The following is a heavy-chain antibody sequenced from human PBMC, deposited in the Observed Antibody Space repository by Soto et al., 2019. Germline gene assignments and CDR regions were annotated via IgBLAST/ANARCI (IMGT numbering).Heavy chain of an antibody. CDR1: GFTFRNYA. Sequence: QVQLVESGGGVVQSGKSLRLSCAASGFTFRNYAMHWVRQAPGKGLEWVAVISYDGSEKFYAASVECRFAISRDKSGNAVYLQMSSLRGEDTDVYYCARAHYDLWSGTRDYFDYWGQGALVTVSS. V-gene: IGHV3-30*03. CDR2: ISYDGSEK. CDR3: ARAHYDLWSGTRDYFDY. J-gene: IGHJ4*02. D-gene: IGHD3-3*01.